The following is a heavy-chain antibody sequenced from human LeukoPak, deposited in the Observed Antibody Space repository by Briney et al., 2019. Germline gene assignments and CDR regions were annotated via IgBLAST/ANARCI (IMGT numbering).Heavy chain of an antibody. CDR3: ARRGDYNAFDI. CDR1: GFTFSDYY. J-gene: IGHJ3*02. CDR2: ISSSASTI. D-gene: IGHD4-17*01. Sequence: GGSLRLSCAASGFTFSDYYMTWIRQAPGKGLEWVSYISSSASTIYYADSVKGRFTISRDNAKNSLYLQMNSLRAEDTAVYYCARRGDYNAFDIWGQGTMVTVSS. V-gene: IGHV3-11*04.